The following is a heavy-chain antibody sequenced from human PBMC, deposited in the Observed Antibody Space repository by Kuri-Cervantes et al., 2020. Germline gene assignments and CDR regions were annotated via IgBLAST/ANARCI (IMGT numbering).Heavy chain of an antibody. J-gene: IGHJ6*03. CDR3: TKDYSSSYYYMDV. CDR1: GFTFGDYA. D-gene: IGHD6-6*01. V-gene: IGHV3-23*01. Sequence: GGSLRLSCTASGFTFGDYAMSWFRQAPGKGLEWVSSIDGSGKLIYYADSVKGRFTISRDNSKNTLYLQMNSLRAEDTALYYCTKDYSSSYYYMDVWGKGTTVTVSS. CDR2: IDGSGKLI.